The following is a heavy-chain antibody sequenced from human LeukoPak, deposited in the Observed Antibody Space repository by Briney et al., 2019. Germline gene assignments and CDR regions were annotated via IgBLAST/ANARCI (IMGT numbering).Heavy chain of an antibody. CDR2: ISSSGST. V-gene: IGHV4-4*07. CDR3: ARHGAPLSSWYFGRHWFWDY. CDR1: GDSISSHY. D-gene: IGHD6-13*01. Sequence: TSETLSLTCTVSGDSISSHYWSWIRQPAGKGLEWIGRISSSGSTNYNPSLKSRVTISVDTSKNQFSLKLSSVTAADTAVYYCARHGAPLSSWYFGRHWFWDYWGQGTLVTVSS. J-gene: IGHJ4*02.